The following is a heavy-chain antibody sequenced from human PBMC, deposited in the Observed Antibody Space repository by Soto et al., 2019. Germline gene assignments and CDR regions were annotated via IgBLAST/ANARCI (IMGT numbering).Heavy chain of an antibody. D-gene: IGHD2-2*01. J-gene: IGHJ5*02. CDR1: GFTFSSYS. Sequence: EVQLVESGGGLVKPGGSLRLSCAASGFTFSSYSMNWVRQAPGKGLEWVSSISSSSSYIYYADSVKGRFTISRDNAKNSLYLEMNSRRAEDTAVYYCARDAGNSVVVPAAIPAWGQGTLVTVSS. CDR3: ARDAGNSVVVPAAIPA. V-gene: IGHV3-21*01. CDR2: ISSSSSYI.